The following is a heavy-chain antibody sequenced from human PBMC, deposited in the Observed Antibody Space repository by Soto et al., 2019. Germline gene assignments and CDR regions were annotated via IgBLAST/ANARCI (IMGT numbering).Heavy chain of an antibody. V-gene: IGHV1-18*01. CDR3: ARPRYSSSWYSFYYFDY. CDR1: GYTFTSYG. J-gene: IGHJ4*02. CDR2: ISAYNGNT. Sequence: ASVKVSCKASGYTFTSYGISWVRQAPGQGLEWMGWISAYNGNTNYAQKLQGRVTMTTDTSTSIAYMELRSLRSDDTAVYYCARPRYSSSWYSFYYFDYWGQGTLVTVSS. D-gene: IGHD6-13*01.